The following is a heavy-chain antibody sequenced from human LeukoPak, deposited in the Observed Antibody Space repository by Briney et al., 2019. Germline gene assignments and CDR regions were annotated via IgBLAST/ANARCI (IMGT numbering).Heavy chain of an antibody. V-gene: IGHV4-59*01. CDR3: ARVDYYDSSGYSLDY. D-gene: IGHD3-22*01. J-gene: IGHJ4*02. CDR2: TYYSGST. CDR1: GGSISSYY. Sequence: SETLSLTCTVSGGSISSYYWSWIRQPPGKGLEWIGYTYYSGSTNYNPSLKSRVTISVDTSKNQFSLKLSSVTAADTAVYYCARVDYYDSSGYSLDYWGQGTLVTVSS.